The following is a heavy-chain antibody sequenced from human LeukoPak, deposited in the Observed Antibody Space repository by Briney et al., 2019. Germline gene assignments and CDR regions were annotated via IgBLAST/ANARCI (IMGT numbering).Heavy chain of an antibody. V-gene: IGHV3-23*01. CDR1: GFTFSSCG. CDR3: AKGGSFSEGNIDY. CDR2: IGPTGTDR. J-gene: IGHJ4*02. Sequence: GGSLRLSCAASGFTFSSCGFNWVRQAPGKGLEWVSSIGPTGTDRYYADSVRGRFTISRDNSKNTLYLQMNSLRAEDTAVYYCAKGGSFSEGNIDYWGQGTLVTVSS. D-gene: IGHD1-14*01.